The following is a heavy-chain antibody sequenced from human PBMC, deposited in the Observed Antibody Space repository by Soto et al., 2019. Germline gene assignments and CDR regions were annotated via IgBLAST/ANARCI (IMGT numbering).Heavy chain of an antibody. CDR1: GGTFNTYA. CDR2: ISPMFGAA. Sequence: QVQLVQSGAEMKKPGSSVKVSCQSSGGTFNTYAMNWVRQAPGQGPGWMGAISPMFGAANYAPKFQGRVTITADESTGTSYMQVSSLTSEDTALYFCAMEVQVHTPAFVYWGQGTLVTVSS. CDR3: AMEVQVHTPAFVY. J-gene: IGHJ4*02. V-gene: IGHV1-69*19. D-gene: IGHD3-10*01.